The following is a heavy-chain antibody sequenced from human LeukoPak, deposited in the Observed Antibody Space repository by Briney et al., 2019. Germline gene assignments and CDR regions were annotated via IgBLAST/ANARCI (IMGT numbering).Heavy chain of an antibody. CDR2: IIPIFGTA. J-gene: IGHJ6*03. Sequence: SVKVSCKASGGTFSSYAISWVRQAPGQGLEWMGGIIPIFGTANYAQKFQGRVTITADESTSTAYMELSSLRSDDTAVYYCARDRENFWSGYYDGYYYYMDVWGKGTTVTVSS. D-gene: IGHD3-3*01. V-gene: IGHV1-69*13. CDR3: ARDRENFWSGYYDGYYYYMDV. CDR1: GGTFSSYA.